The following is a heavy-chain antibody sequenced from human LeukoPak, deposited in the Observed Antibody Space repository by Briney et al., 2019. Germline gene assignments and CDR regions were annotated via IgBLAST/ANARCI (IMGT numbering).Heavy chain of an antibody. J-gene: IGHJ5*02. V-gene: IGHV4-59*01. CDR1: GGSISSYY. CDR2: IYYSGST. Sequence: SETLSLTCTVSGGSISSYYWTWIRQPPGKGLEWIGYIYYSGSTKYNPSLRSRVTISVDTSKNQFSLKLSSVTAADTAVYYCARDAPHNWFDRWGQGTLVIVS. CDR3: ARDAPHNWFDR.